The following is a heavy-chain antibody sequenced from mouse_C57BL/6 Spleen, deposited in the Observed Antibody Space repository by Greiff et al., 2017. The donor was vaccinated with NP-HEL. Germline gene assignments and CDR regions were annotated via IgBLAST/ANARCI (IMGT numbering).Heavy chain of an antibody. CDR1: GFTFSSYA. V-gene: IGHV5-9-1*02. J-gene: IGHJ4*01. D-gene: IGHD1-1*01. CDR3: TRDTTVVAYYAMDY. Sequence: EVMLVESGEGLVKPGGSLKLSCAASGFTFSSYAMSWVRQTPEKRLEWVAYISSGGDYIYNADTVKGRFTISRDNARNTLYLQMSSLNSEDTAMYYCTRDTTVVAYYAMDYWGQGTSVTVSS. CDR2: ISSGGDYI.